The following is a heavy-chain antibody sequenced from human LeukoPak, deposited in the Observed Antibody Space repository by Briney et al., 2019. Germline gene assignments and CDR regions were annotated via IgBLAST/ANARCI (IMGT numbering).Heavy chain of an antibody. Sequence: GSLRLSCAASGFTLSSYAMGWVRPAPGKGLEWVSAICDSGNTYHADSVKGRFTISRDSSKNTLFLQMNRLRPEDAAVYYCAKAPVTTCRGAYCYPFDYWGQGTLVTVSS. CDR3: AKAPVTTCRGAYCYPFDY. CDR2: ICDSGNT. D-gene: IGHD2-21*01. V-gene: IGHV3-23*01. J-gene: IGHJ4*02. CDR1: GFTLSSYA.